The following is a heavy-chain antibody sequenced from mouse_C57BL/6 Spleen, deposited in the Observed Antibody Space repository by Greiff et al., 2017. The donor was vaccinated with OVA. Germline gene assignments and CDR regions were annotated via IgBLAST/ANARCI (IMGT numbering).Heavy chain of an antibody. V-gene: IGHV5-16*01. CDR3: ARENYYSNYDY. D-gene: IGHD2-5*01. CDR2: INYDGSST. Sequence: EVQLVASEGGLVQPGSSMKLSCTASGFTFSDYYMAWVRQVPEKGLEWVANINYDGSSTYYLDSLKSRFIISRDNAKNILYLQMSSLKSEDTATYYCARENYYSNYDYWGQGTTLTVSS. J-gene: IGHJ2*01. CDR1: GFTFSDYY.